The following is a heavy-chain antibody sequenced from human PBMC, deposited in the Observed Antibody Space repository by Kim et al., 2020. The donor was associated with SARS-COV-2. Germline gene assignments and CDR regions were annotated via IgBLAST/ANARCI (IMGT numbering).Heavy chain of an antibody. CDR1: GFTFDGYA. CDR3: AKDIGYSSGGFDY. CDR2: ISWNSSSI. Sequence: GGSLRLSCAASGFTFDGYAMHWVRQAPGKGLEWVSGISWNSSSIGYADSVKGRFTISRDNAKNSLYLQMNSLRAEDTALYYCAKDIGYSSGGFDYWGQGTLVTVSS. J-gene: IGHJ4*02. V-gene: IGHV3-9*01. D-gene: IGHD5-18*01.